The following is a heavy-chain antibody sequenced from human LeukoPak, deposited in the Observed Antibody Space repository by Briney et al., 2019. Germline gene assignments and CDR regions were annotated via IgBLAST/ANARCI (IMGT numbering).Heavy chain of an antibody. J-gene: IGHJ6*02. Sequence: GASVKVSCKGSGYTLSNHAFSWVRQAPGQGLEWMGGIIPIFGTANYAQKFQGRVTITADESTSTAYMELSSLRSEDTAVYYCARADYGDAYGMDVWGQGTTVTVSS. V-gene: IGHV1-69*13. CDR1: GYTLSNHA. D-gene: IGHD4-17*01. CDR3: ARADYGDAYGMDV. CDR2: IIPIFGTA.